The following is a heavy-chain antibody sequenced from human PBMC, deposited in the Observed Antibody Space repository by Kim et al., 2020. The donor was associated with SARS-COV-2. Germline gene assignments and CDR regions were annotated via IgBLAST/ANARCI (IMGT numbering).Heavy chain of an antibody. J-gene: IGHJ4*02. CDR2: ISHIPTTM. CDR1: GIDFSTYG. Sequence: GGSLRLSCAASGIDFSTYGMNWVRQAPGKGLEWVAYISHIPTTMYFADSVKGRFTISRDNAKNSLYLQMHSLRDEDTAVYYCATGLMWYSMSSWGFDNWGRGTLVTVSS. D-gene: IGHD4-4*01. CDR3: ATGLMWYSMSSWGFDN. V-gene: IGHV3-48*02.